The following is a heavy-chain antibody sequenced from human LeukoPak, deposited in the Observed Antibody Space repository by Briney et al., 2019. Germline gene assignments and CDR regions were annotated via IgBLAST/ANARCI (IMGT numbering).Heavy chain of an antibody. CDR3: ARRYCSGGSCPPSPYYMDV. CDR1: GGSFSGYY. Sequence: PSETLSLTCAVYGGSFSGYYWSWIRQPQGKGLEWIGEINHSGSTNYNPSLKSRVTISVDTSKNQFSLKLSSVTAADTAVYYCARRYCSGGSCPPSPYYMDVWGKGTTVTVSS. D-gene: IGHD2-15*01. V-gene: IGHV4-34*01. J-gene: IGHJ6*03. CDR2: INHSGST.